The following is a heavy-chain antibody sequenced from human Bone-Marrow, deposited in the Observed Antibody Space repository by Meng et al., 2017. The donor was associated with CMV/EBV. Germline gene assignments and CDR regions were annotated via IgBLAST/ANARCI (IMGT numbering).Heavy chain of an antibody. V-gene: IGHV2-5*01. CDR2: IYWNDDK. D-gene: IGHD6-13*01. CDR1: GFSLNTSGVG. CDR3: ARQLVPLYYYGMDV. Sequence: SGPTLVKPTQTLTLTCSFSGFSLNTSGVGVGWIRQPPGKALEWLALIYWNDDKRYSPSLKTRLAISKDTSKNQVVLTMTNMDPVDTATYYCARQLVPLYYYGMDVWGQGTTVTVSS. J-gene: IGHJ6*02.